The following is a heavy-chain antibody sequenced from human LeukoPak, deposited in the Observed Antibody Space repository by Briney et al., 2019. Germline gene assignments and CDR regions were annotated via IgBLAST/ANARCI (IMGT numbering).Heavy chain of an antibody. D-gene: IGHD4-17*01. V-gene: IGHV3-7*03. CDR1: GFTFSRYS. CDR2: IKLDGSEK. J-gene: IGHJ6*03. CDR3: AMRTTVTTVYYYYMDV. Sequence: QPGGSLRLSCAASGFTFSRYSMNWVRQAPGKGLQWEANIKLDGSEKYYVDSVKGRFTISRDNSKNMLYLQMNSLRAEDTAIYYCAMRTTVTTVYYYYMDVWGKGTTVTVSS.